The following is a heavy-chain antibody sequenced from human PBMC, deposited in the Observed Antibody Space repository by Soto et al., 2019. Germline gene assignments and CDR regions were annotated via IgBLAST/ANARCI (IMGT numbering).Heavy chain of an antibody. V-gene: IGHV1-18*01. J-gene: IGHJ6*02. Sequence: QVQLVQSGAEVKKPGASVKVSCKASGYTFTNYGITWVRQAPGQGLEWMGWISDYNGNTYYGKKFQGRVTMTTDTSTRTAYMELKSLRFDDKAVYYCAREGYYSGSGSYSPPRYYGMDVWGQGTTVTVSS. CDR2: ISDYNGNT. CDR1: GYTFTNYG. CDR3: AREGYYSGSGSYSPPRYYGMDV. D-gene: IGHD3-10*01.